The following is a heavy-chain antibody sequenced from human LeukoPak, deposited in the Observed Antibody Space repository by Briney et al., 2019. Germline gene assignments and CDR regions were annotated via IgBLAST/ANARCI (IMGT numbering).Heavy chain of an antibody. CDR2: TSSDLNVK. J-gene: IGHJ4*02. CDR1: GFTFRNYV. D-gene: IGHD3-10*01. CDR3: AREGYYGSGSPPSLYFDD. V-gene: IGHV3-30-3*01. Sequence: QSGGSLRLSCAASGFTFRNYVIHWVRQAPGKGLEWVAVTSSDLNVKLYADSVKGRFTISRDNSRSTLYLQMNSLRPEDTAIYYCAREGYYGSGSPPSLYFDDWGQGTLVTVSS.